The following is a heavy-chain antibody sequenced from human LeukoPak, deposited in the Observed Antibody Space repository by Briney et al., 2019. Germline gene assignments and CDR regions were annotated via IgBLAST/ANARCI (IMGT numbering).Heavy chain of an antibody. Sequence: SETLSLTCTVSGGSITSYYWGWIRQPPGKGLEWIGSIYYSGSTYYNPSLKSRVTISVDTSKNQFSRKLSSVTAADTAVYYCARRGVITLFDYWGQGTLVTVSS. CDR3: ARRGVITLFDY. CDR2: IYYSGST. V-gene: IGHV4-39*01. D-gene: IGHD3-10*01. CDR1: GGSITSYY. J-gene: IGHJ4*02.